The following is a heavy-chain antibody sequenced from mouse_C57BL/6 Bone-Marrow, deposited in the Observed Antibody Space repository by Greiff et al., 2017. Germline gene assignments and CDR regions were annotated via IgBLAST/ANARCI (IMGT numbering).Heavy chain of an antibody. Sequence: EVQLQQSGPGLVKPSQSLSLTCSVTGYSITSGYYWNWIRQFPGNKLEWMGYISYDGSNNYNPSLKNRISITRDTSKTQFFLKLNSVTTEDTATYYCAREGKLGSFDYWGQGTTLTVSA. CDR3: AREGKLGSFDY. D-gene: IGHD4-1*01. CDR2: ISYDGSN. V-gene: IGHV3-6*01. CDR1: GYSITSGYY. J-gene: IGHJ2*01.